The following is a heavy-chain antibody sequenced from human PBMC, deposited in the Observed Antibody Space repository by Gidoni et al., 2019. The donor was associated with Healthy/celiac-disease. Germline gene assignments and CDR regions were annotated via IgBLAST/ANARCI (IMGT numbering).Heavy chain of an antibody. CDR3: AVLHADTAMADY. J-gene: IGHJ4*02. V-gene: IGHV1-69*01. Sequence: KNPVSSVKVSCKASGGTFSSYAISWVRQAPGQGLEWMGGIIPIFGTANYAQKFQGRVTITADESTSTAYMELSSLRSADTAVYYCAVLHADTAMADYWGQGTLVTVSS. CDR1: GGTFSSYA. CDR2: IIPIFGTA. D-gene: IGHD5-18*01.